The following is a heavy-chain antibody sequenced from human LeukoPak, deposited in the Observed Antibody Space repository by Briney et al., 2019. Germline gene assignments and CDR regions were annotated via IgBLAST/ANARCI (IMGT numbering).Heavy chain of an antibody. V-gene: IGHV3-30*04. CDR2: ISYDGSNK. CDR3: ARSEKPLTGWYAFDI. J-gene: IGHJ3*02. D-gene: IGHD3-9*01. CDR1: GFTFSSYA. Sequence: GGSLRLSCAASGFTFSSYAMHWVRQAPGKGLEWVAVISYDGSNKYYADSVKGRFTISRDNSKNTLYLQMNSLRAEDTAVYYCARSEKPLTGWYAFDIWGQGTMVTVSS.